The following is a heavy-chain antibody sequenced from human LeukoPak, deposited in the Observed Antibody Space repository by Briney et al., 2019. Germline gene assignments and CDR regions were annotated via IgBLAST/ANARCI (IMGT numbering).Heavy chain of an antibody. CDR3: ARDRGTYYYDSSAPAVAFDI. Sequence: GGSLRLSCAASGLTVSSNYMSWVRQAPGKGLEWVSVIYIGGSTYYADSVKGRFTISRDNSKNTLYLQINSLRAEDTAVYYCARDRGTYYYDSSAPAVAFDIWGQGTVVTVSS. D-gene: IGHD3-22*01. J-gene: IGHJ3*02. CDR2: IYIGGST. CDR1: GLTVSSNY. V-gene: IGHV3-66*02.